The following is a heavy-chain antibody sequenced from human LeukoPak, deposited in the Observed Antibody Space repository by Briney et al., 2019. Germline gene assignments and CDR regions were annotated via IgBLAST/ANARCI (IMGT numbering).Heavy chain of an antibody. CDR1: GFTFSSYS. CDR2: ISSSSSYI. J-gene: IGHJ4*02. V-gene: IGHV3-21*01. Sequence: GGSPRLSCAASGFTFSSYSMNWVRQAPGKGLEWVSSISSSSSYIYYADSVKGRFTISRDNAKNSLYLQMNSLRAEDTAVYYCARDRSGYLGYWGQGTLVTVSS. CDR3: ARDRSGYLGY. D-gene: IGHD3-3*01.